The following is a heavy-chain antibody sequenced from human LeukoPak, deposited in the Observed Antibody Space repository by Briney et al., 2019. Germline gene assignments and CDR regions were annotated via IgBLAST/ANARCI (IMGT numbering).Heavy chain of an antibody. V-gene: IGHV3-74*03. CDR3: ARSKSWLTTYAFYI. CDR2: INGDGSNT. J-gene: IGHJ3*02. D-gene: IGHD3-9*01. CDR1: GFTFSSHW. Sequence: GGSLRLSCAASGFTFSSHWMHWVRQAPGKGLVWVSRINGDGSNTTYADSVKGRFTISRDNAKNTLYLQMNSLRAEDTAVYHCARSKSWLTTYAFYIWGQGTKVTVSS.